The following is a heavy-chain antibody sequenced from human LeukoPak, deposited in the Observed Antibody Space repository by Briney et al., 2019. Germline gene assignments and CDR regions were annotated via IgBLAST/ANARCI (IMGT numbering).Heavy chain of an antibody. J-gene: IGHJ5*02. D-gene: IGHD3-9*01. CDR3: ARDLDWGAFDA. V-gene: IGHV3-23*01. CDR1: GFTFSSYA. Sequence: AGGSLRLSCAASGFTFSSYAMTWVRQAPGKGLEWVSAISASGGSTYYADSVKGRFTISRDNAKNSLYLQMNSLRAEDTAVYYCARDLDWGAFDAWGQGTLVTVSS. CDR2: ISASGGST.